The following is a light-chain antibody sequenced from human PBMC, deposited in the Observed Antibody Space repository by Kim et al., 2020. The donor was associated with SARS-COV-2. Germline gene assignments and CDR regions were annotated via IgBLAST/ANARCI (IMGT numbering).Light chain of an antibody. Sequence: LFPGERATLSCRASQSVSSYLAWYQQKPGQPPRLLIYDGSNRATGIPAKFSGSGSGTDFTLTISSLEPEDFAAYFCQQRSDWPRTFVQGTKVDIK. CDR3: QQRSDWPRT. V-gene: IGKV3-11*01. CDR2: DGS. CDR1: QSVSSY. J-gene: IGKJ1*01.